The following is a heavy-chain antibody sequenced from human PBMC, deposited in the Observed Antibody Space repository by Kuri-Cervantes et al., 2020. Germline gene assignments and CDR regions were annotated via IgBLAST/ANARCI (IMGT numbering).Heavy chain of an antibody. CDR2: FDPGDGET. J-gene: IGHJ5*02. V-gene: IGHV1-24*01. CDR3: ARGGGGYYGSGTYNWFDP. CDR1: GYTLTELS. Sequence: GESLKISCKVSGYTLTELSMHWVRQAPGKGLEWMGGFDPGDGETIYAQKFQGRVTMTEDTSTDTAYMELRSLRSEDTAVYYCARGGGGYYGSGTYNWFDPWGQGTLVTVSS. D-gene: IGHD3-10*01.